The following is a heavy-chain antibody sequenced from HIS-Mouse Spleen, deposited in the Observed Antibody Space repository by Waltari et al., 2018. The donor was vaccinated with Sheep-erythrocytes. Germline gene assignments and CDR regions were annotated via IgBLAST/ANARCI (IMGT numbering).Heavy chain of an antibody. CDR3: ARLYYYDSSGYYFDY. D-gene: IGHD3-22*01. J-gene: IGHJ4*02. CDR1: GGSISSSSYY. CDR2: IYYSGST. V-gene: IGHV4-39*01. Sequence: QLQLQESGPGLVKPSETLSLTCTVSGGSISSSSYYWGWIRQPPGKGLEGIGGIYYSGSTYYNPSLKSRVTISVDPSKNQFSLKLSSVTAADTAVYYCARLYYYDSSGYYFDYWGQGTLVTVSS.